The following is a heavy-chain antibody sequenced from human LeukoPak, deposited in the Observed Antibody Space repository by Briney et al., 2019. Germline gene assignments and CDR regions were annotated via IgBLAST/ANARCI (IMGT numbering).Heavy chain of an antibody. D-gene: IGHD2-2*01. J-gene: IGHJ6*04. CDR1: GFTSSAFW. CDR3: ATFAGVVPTGLLL. Sequence: PGGSLRLSCVASGFTSSAFWVSWVRRPPGKGLEWVANIKKDGSEKEYVDSVKGRFSIFRDNAKNSVFLQMNSLRAEDTAVYYCATFAGVVPTGLLLWGKEIPVTVSS. CDR2: IKKDGSEK. V-gene: IGHV3-7*01.